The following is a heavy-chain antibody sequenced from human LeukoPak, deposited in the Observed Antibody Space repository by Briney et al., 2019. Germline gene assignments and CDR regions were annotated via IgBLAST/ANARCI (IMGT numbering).Heavy chain of an antibody. D-gene: IGHD3-22*01. CDR2: FDPEDGET. CDR1: GYTLTELS. CDR3: ATVGYYYESGILRYYFDY. Sequence: ASVKVSCKVSGYTLTELSMHWVRQAPGKGLEWMGGFDPEDGETIYAQKFQGRVTMTEDTPTDTAYMELSSLRSEDTAVYYCATVGYYYESGILRYYFDYWGQGTLVTVSS. V-gene: IGHV1-24*01. J-gene: IGHJ4*02.